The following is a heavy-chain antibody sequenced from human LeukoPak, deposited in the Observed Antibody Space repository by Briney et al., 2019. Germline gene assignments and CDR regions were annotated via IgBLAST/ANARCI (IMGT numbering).Heavy chain of an antibody. CDR3: AKGDGSGWVRRCFDY. J-gene: IGHJ4*02. V-gene: IGHV3-30*18. Sequence: PGRSLRLSCAASGFTFSSYGMHWVRQAPGKGLEWVAVISYDGTDKYHADSVKGRFTISRDNSKNTLYLQMNSLRAEDTAVYYCAKGDGSGWVRRCFDYWGQGTLVTVSS. CDR1: GFTFSSYG. D-gene: IGHD6-19*01. CDR2: ISYDGTDK.